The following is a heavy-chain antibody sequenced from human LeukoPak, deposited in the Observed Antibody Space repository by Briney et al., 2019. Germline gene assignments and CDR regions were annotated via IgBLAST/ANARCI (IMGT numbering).Heavy chain of an antibody. CDR3: ARQDIVVVVAAPSEFYP. CDR1: GGSISRSSYY. Sequence: SETLSLTCTVSGGSISRSSYYWGWIRQPPGKGLEWIGSIYYSGSTYYNPSLKSRVTISVDTSKNQFSLKLSSVTAADTAVYYCARQDIVVVVAAPSEFYPWCQGTLVTVSS. D-gene: IGHD2-15*01. J-gene: IGHJ5*02. CDR2: IYYSGST. V-gene: IGHV4-39*01.